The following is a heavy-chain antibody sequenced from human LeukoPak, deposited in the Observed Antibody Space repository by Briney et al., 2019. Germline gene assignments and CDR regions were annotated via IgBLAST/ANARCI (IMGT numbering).Heavy chain of an antibody. CDR1: GYTFTGYY. V-gene: IGHV1-2*02. CDR3: ARDPEWFGELGNWFDP. CDR2: INPNSGGT. D-gene: IGHD3-10*01. Sequence: ASVKVSCKASGYTFTGYYMHWVRQAPGQGLEWMGWINPNSGGTNYAQKFQGRVTMTRDTSISTAYMELSRLRSDDTAVYYCARDPEWFGELGNWFDPWGQGTLVTVSS. J-gene: IGHJ5*02.